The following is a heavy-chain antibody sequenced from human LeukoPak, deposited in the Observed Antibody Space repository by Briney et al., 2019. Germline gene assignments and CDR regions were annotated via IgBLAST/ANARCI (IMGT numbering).Heavy chain of an antibody. D-gene: IGHD1-1*01. CDR3: ARNVGSGLDY. CDR1: GFTFSSYA. CDR2: ISGSGGSI. Sequence: GGSLRLSCAASGFTFSSYAMSWVRQAPGKGLEWVSAISGSGGSIYYADSVKGRFTISRDNAKNSLYLQMNSLRDEDTAVYYCARNVGSGLDYWGQGTLVAVSS. V-gene: IGHV3-23*01. J-gene: IGHJ4*02.